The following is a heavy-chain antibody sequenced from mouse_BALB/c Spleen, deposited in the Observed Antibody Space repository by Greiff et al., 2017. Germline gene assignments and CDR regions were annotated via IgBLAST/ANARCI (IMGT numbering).Heavy chain of an antibody. Sequence: EVQLQQSGAELVRSGASVKLSCPASGFNIKDYYMHLVKQRPEQGLEWIGWIDPENGDTESAPKFQGKATMTADTSSNTAYLQLSSLTSEDTAVYYCTYDYDYYAMDYWGQGTSVTVSS. V-gene: IGHV14-4*02. J-gene: IGHJ4*01. CDR3: TYDYDYYAMDY. CDR2: IDPENGDT. CDR1: GFNIKDYY. D-gene: IGHD2-4*01.